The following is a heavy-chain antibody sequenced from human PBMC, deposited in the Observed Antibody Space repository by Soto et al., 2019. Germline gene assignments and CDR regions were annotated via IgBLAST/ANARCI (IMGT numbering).Heavy chain of an antibody. CDR2: IYWDDDK. Sequence: QITLKESGPTLVKPTQTLTRTCTFSGFSLSSSGVGVGWIRQPPGKALEWLALIYWDDDKRYSPSLKNRLTITKDTSKNQVVLTMTNMDPVDTATYYCAHRRDRPEFDFWGQGTLVTVSS. CDR1: GFSLSSSGVG. V-gene: IGHV2-5*02. J-gene: IGHJ4*02. CDR3: AHRRDRPEFDF.